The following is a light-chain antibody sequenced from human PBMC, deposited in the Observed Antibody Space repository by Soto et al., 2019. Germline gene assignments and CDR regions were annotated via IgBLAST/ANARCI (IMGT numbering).Light chain of an antibody. V-gene: IGLV1-40*01. J-gene: IGLJ1*01. Sequence: QSVLTQPPSVSGAPGQRVTISCTGSSSNIGAGYDVHWYQQVPGTAPKLLIYGNSNRPSGVPDRFSGSKSGTSASLAITGLQAEDEADHYCPSYDSSLSGYVFGTGTKVTVL. CDR1: SSNIGAGYD. CDR3: PSYDSSLSGYV. CDR2: GNS.